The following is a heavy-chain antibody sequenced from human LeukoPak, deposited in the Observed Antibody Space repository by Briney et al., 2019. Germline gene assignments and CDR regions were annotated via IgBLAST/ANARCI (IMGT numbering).Heavy chain of an antibody. Sequence: PSETLSLTCTVSGGSISSYYWSWIRQPPGKGLEWIGYIYYSGSTNYNPSLKSRVTISVDTSKNQFSLKLSSVTAADTAVYYCARGDCSGGSCYRYYYYMDVWGKGTTVTVSS. D-gene: IGHD2-15*01. J-gene: IGHJ6*03. CDR3: ARGDCSGGSCYRYYYYMDV. CDR2: IYYSGST. V-gene: IGHV4-59*01. CDR1: GGSISSYY.